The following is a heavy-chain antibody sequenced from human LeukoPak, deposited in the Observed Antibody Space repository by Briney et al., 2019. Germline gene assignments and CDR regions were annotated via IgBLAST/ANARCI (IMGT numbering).Heavy chain of an antibody. D-gene: IGHD2-15*01. CDR2: IYYSGST. V-gene: IGHV4-59*08. Sequence: SETLSLTCTVSGGSISSYYWSWIRQPPGKGLEWIGYIYYSGSTNYNPSLKSRVTISVDTSKNQFSLKLSSVTAADTAVYYCASTVVAASPYYYYYGMDVWGQGTTVTVSS. CDR3: ASTVVAASPYYYYYGMDV. J-gene: IGHJ6*02. CDR1: GGSISSYY.